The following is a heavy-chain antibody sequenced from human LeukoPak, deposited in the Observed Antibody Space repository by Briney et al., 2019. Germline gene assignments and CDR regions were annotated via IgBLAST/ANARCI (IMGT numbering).Heavy chain of an antibody. CDR3: ARDYYDSSGYGYYFDY. CDR1: GYTFTSYG. J-gene: IGHJ4*02. V-gene: IGHV1-18*01. Sequence: GASVTVSCKASGYTFTSYGISWVRQAPGQGLEWMGWISAYNGNTNYAQKLQGRVTMTTDTSTSTAYMELRSLRSDDTAVYYCARDYYDSSGYGYYFDYWGQGTLVTVSS. D-gene: IGHD3-22*01. CDR2: ISAYNGNT.